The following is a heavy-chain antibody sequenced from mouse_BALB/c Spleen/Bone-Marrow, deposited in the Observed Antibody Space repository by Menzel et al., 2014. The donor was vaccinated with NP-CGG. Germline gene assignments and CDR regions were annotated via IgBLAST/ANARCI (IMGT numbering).Heavy chain of an antibody. Sequence: EVQLQQSGAELVKPGASVKLSCTASGFNIKDTYMHWVKQRPEQGLGWIGRIDPANGNTKYDPKFQGKATITADTSSNTAYLQLSSLTSEDTGVYYCARRGYYGNYYYAMDYWGQGTSVTVSS. CDR3: ARRGYYGNYYYAMDY. V-gene: IGHV14-3*02. CDR2: IDPANGNT. J-gene: IGHJ4*01. D-gene: IGHD2-1*01. CDR1: GFNIKDTY.